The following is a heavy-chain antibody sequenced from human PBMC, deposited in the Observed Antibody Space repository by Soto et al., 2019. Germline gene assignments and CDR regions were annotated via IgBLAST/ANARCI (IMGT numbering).Heavy chain of an antibody. CDR1: GGSFSGYY. J-gene: IGHJ4*02. V-gene: IGHV4-34*01. Sequence: SETLSLTCAVYGGSFSGYYWSWIRQPPGKGLEWIGEINHSGSTNYNPSLKSRVTISVDTSKNQFSLKLSSVTAADTAVYYCARGRTSIAARRFDYWGQGTLVTVSS. CDR2: INHSGST. D-gene: IGHD6-6*01. CDR3: ARGRTSIAARRFDY.